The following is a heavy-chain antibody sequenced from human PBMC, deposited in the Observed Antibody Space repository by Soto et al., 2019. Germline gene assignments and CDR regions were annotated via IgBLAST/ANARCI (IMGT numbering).Heavy chain of an antibody. CDR2: IGPYNGNT. J-gene: IGHJ4*02. CDR3: ARDSGLSNYAGDF. V-gene: IGHV1-18*01. CDR1: GYTFINYA. Sequence: QVQLVQSGAEVRKPGASVKVSCKTSGYTFINYAFNWVRQAPGQGLEWMGWIGPYNGNTNYAQKFQGRVTMTTDTSTATAYMELRSLRSGDTAVYYCARDSGLSNYAGDFWGQGTLVTVSS. D-gene: IGHD4-4*01.